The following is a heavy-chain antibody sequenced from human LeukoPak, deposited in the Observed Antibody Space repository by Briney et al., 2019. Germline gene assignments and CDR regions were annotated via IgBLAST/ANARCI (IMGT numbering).Heavy chain of an antibody. J-gene: IGHJ4*02. CDR2: ISYDGSNK. CDR1: GFTFNSYA. V-gene: IGHV3-30*04. Sequence: GGSLRLSCSASGFTFNSYAMHWVRQAPGKGLEWVTVISYDGSNKYYADSVKGRSTISRDNSKNTLYLQMNSLRAEDTAVYYCAREPLYWGQGTLVTVSS. CDR3: AREPLY.